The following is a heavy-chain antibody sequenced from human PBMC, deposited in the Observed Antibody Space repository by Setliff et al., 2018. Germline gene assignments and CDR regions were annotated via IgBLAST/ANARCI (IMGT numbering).Heavy chain of an antibody. CDR1: GFTVSSNY. Sequence: PGGSLRLSCAASGFTVSSNYVTWVRQAPGKGLEWVSLIYSDGSAYYADSVKGRFTISRDNAKNSLYLQMNSLRAEDTAVYYCARDPNSGSYWNYYYYMDVWGKGTTVTVSS. D-gene: IGHD1-26*01. J-gene: IGHJ6*03. CDR2: IYSDGSA. V-gene: IGHV3-66*01. CDR3: ARDPNSGSYWNYYYYMDV.